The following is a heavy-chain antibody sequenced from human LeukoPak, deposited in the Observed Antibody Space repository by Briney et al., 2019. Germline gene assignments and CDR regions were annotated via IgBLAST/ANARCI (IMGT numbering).Heavy chain of an antibody. V-gene: IGHV3-48*04. J-gene: IGHJ4*02. CDR1: GLTFSPYS. D-gene: IGHD3-22*01. CDR3: ASSNGYLDH. Sequence: GGSLRLSCTASGLTFSPYSMNWVRQAPVRGLEWLSYITGSSSPIYYADSVKGRFTISRDNAKNSVYLQMSSLRAEDTAVYYCASSNGYLDHWGQGTLVTVSS. CDR2: ITGSSSPI.